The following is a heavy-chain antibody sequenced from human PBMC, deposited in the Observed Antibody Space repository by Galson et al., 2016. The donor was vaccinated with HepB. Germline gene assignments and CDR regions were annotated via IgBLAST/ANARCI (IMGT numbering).Heavy chain of an antibody. D-gene: IGHD3-10*01. J-gene: IGHJ5*02. CDR1: GDSVSSNSAT. CDR2: TYYRSRWYS. V-gene: IGHV6-1*01. Sequence: CAISGDSVSSNSATWNWIRLSPSRGLEWLGRTYYRSRWYSDYALSVKSRITINADTSKSQFSLRLNSVTPEDTAVYYCARDRGGSAGAFNWFDPWGQGTLVTVSS. CDR3: ARDRGGSAGAFNWFDP.